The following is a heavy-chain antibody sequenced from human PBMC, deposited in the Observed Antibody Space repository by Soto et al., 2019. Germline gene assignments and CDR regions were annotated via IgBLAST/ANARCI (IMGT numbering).Heavy chain of an antibody. Sequence: SGTLSLTCTVSGDSINNVSYYWGWIRQPPGKGLEWIGSIYYSGSTYNNPSLKSRVSMSVDTSKTQFSLKLRSVTAADTALYYCARQRTSVVTQAYFDSWGQGSLVTVSS. CDR2: IYYSGST. CDR3: ARQRTSVVTQAYFDS. J-gene: IGHJ4*02. D-gene: IGHD2-21*02. V-gene: IGHV4-39*01. CDR1: GDSINNVSYY.